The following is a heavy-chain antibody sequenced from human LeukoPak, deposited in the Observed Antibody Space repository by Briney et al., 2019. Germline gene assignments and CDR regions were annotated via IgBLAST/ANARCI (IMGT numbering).Heavy chain of an antibody. V-gene: IGHV4-59*01. Sequence: RASETLSLTCTVSGGPISSYYWSWIRQPPGKGLEWIGYIYYSGSTNYNPSLKSRVTISGDTSKNQFSLKLSSVTAADTAVYYCARDKGLAAAGHWYFDLWGRGTLVTVSS. CDR2: IYYSGST. D-gene: IGHD6-13*01. CDR1: GGPISSYY. CDR3: ARDKGLAAAGHWYFDL. J-gene: IGHJ2*01.